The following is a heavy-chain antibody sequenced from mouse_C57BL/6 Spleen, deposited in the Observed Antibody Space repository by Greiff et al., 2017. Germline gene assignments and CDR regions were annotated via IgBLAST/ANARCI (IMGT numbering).Heavy chain of an antibody. Sequence: QVQLQQPGAELVKPGASVKLSCKASGYTFTSYWMHWVKQRPGQGLEWIGMIHPNSGSTNYNKKFKSKATLTVDKSSSTAYMQLSSLTSEDSAVYYCARGGTGFDYWGQGTTLTVSS. CDR1: GYTFTSYW. V-gene: IGHV1-64*01. J-gene: IGHJ2*01. D-gene: IGHD3-3*01. CDR3: ARGGTGFDY. CDR2: IHPNSGST.